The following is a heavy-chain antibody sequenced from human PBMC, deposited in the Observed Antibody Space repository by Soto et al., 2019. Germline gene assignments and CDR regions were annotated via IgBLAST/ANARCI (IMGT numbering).Heavy chain of an antibody. CDR3: ARDPSGSSGYYYG. CDR1: GFTFSSYA. J-gene: IGHJ4*02. D-gene: IGHD3-22*01. CDR2: ISYDGSNK. Sequence: QVQLVESGGGVVQPGRSLRLSCAASGFTFSSYAMHWVRQAQGKGREWVAVISYDGSNKYYADSVKGRFTISRDNSKNTLYLQMNSLRAEDTAVYYCARDPSGSSGYYYGWGQGTLVTVSS. V-gene: IGHV3-30-3*01.